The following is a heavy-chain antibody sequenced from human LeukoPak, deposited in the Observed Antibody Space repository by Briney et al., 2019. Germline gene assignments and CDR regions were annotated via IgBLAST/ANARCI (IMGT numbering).Heavy chain of an antibody. Sequence: PGESLKISCKGSGFNFTSYWISWVRQMPGKGLEWMGRFDPSDSYTNYSTSFQGHVTISADKSISTAYLQWSSLKASDTAMYYCARRGYGDYTNGFDYWGQGTLVTVSS. D-gene: IGHD4-17*01. CDR3: ARRGYGDYTNGFDY. CDR1: GFNFTSYW. V-gene: IGHV5-10-1*01. CDR2: FDPSDSYT. J-gene: IGHJ4*02.